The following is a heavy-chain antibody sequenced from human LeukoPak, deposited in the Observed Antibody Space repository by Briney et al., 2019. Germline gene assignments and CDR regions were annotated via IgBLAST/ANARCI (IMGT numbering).Heavy chain of an antibody. D-gene: IGHD2-2*01. CDR2: ISGSGGST. Sequence: GGSLRLSCAASGFTFSSYAMSWVRQAPGKGLEWVSVISGSGGSTYYADSVKGRFTISRDNPKNKLYLQMHSLRAEDTAVYYCARYCSSTSCLAAAYYYGMDVWGQGTTVTVSS. CDR3: ARYCSSTSCLAAAYYYGMDV. CDR1: GFTFSSYA. J-gene: IGHJ6*02. V-gene: IGHV3-23*01.